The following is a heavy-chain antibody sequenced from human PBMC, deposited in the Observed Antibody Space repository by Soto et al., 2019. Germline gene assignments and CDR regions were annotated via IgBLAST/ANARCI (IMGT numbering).Heavy chain of an antibody. J-gene: IGHJ6*02. V-gene: IGHV3-7*01. D-gene: IGHD2-2*02. CDR3: ARDRYCSSTSCYTGGMDV. CDR2: IKQDGSEK. Sequence: GGSLRLSCAASGFTFSSYWMSWVRQAPGKGLEWVANIKQDGSEKYYVDSVKGRFTISRDNAKNSLYLQMNSLRAEDTAVYYCARDRYCSSTSCYTGGMDVWGQGTTVTVSS. CDR1: GFTFSSYW.